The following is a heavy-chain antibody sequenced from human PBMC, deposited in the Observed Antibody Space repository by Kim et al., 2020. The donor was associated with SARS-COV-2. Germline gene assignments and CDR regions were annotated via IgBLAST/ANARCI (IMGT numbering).Heavy chain of an antibody. CDR2: LNPNSGGT. J-gene: IGHJ4*02. V-gene: IGHV1-2*02. CDR3: ARGSGNSGYVLFDY. Sequence: ASVKVSCKSSGYTFTDYYMHWVRQAPGQGLEWMGWLNPNSGGTNYAQKFQGRVTMTRDTSMSTTYMELSSLRSDDTAVYYCARGSGNSGYVLFDYWGQGILVTVSS. D-gene: IGHD5-12*01. CDR1: GYTFTDYY.